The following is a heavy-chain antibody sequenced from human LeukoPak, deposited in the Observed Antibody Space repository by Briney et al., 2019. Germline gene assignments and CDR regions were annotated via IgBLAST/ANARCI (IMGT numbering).Heavy chain of an antibody. Sequence: SETLSLTCAVYGGSFSGYYWSWIRQPPGKGLEWIGEINHSGSTNYNPSLKSRVTISVDTSKNQFSLKLSSVTAADTAVCYCARALPRTYYDSSGYPNWFDPWGQGTLVTVSS. CDR1: GGSFSGYY. CDR2: INHSGST. J-gene: IGHJ5*02. CDR3: ARALPRTYYDSSGYPNWFDP. V-gene: IGHV4-34*01. D-gene: IGHD3-22*01.